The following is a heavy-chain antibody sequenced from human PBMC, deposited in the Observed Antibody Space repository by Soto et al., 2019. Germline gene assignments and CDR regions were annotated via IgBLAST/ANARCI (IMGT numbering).Heavy chain of an antibody. CDR1: GGTFSSYP. CDR3: ARVGHITNYGMDV. Sequence: QVQRVQAGAEGKKPGSSVKVSCGASGGTFSSYPINWVRQAPGQGLEWMGGIIPFFGTSNYAQQLQGRVTITADESTSTAYMELRSLRSEDKVGYYCARVGHITNYGMDVWGQGTTVTVSS. J-gene: IGHJ6*02. D-gene: IGHD1-26*01. CDR2: IIPFFGTS. V-gene: IGHV1-69*01.